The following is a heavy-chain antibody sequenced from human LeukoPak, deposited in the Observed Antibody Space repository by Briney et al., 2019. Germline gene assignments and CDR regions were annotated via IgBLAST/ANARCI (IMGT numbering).Heavy chain of an antibody. CDR1: GFTFSSYA. CDR3: ATLSVAAGDWDDDF. V-gene: IGHV3-23*01. J-gene: IGHJ4*02. CDR2: ISITGGST. D-gene: IGHD6-13*01. Sequence: PGGSLRLSCVASGFTFSSYAMSWVRQAPGKGLEWVSGISITGGSTYYTYSVKGWFTISRDNSKNTLYLQMNSLRVEDTAVYYCATLSVAAGDWDDDFWGQGTLLTVSS.